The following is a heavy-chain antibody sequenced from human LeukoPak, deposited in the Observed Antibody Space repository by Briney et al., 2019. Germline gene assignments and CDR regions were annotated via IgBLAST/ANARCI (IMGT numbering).Heavy chain of an antibody. CDR2: ISYHARDQ. CDR1: GFTFSSYA. V-gene: IGHV3-30*04. Sequence: PGGSLRLSCAASGFTFSSYAMHWVRQAPGKGLEWVTVISYHARDQFYADSVKGRFTVSRDNSKNTLYLQMNSLRAEDSAVYYCAAQPCSGGVCYLDYWGQGILVTVSS. CDR3: AAQPCSGGVCYLDY. D-gene: IGHD2-8*02. J-gene: IGHJ4*02.